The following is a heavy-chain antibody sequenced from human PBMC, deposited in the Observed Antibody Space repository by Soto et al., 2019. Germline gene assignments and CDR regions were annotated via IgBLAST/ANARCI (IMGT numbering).Heavy chain of an antibody. V-gene: IGHV1-18*04. Sequence: QVQLVQSGPEVKKPGASVRVSCMTSGYAFTSYGVNWVRQVPGQGLEWVGWIAPHSGRTTYLPKFQGRVTITADPSTNTAYMELTSLSSDDTGIYFCARAATGSYHSAYWGQGTVVTVSA. CDR1: GYAFTSYG. CDR3: ARAATGSYHSAY. CDR2: IAPHSGRT. J-gene: IGHJ4*02. D-gene: IGHD3-10*01.